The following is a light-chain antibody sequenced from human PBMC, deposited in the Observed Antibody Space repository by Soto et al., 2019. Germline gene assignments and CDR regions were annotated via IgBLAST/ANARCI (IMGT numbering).Light chain of an antibody. CDR1: QSVSRF. CDR3: QQRSNWPLT. CDR2: DAS. J-gene: IGKJ4*01. V-gene: IGKV3-11*01. Sequence: EIVLTQSPATLSLSPGERATLSCRASQSVSRFLVWYQQKPGQAPRLLIYDASNRATGIPARFSGSGSGTDFTLTVSSLESEDFAVYYCQQRSNWPLTFGGGTKVDIK.